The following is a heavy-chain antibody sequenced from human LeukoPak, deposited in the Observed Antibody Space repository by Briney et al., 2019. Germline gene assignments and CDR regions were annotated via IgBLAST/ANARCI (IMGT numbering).Heavy chain of an antibody. CDR3: ARREQWRGSDDY. J-gene: IGHJ4*02. D-gene: IGHD6-19*01. CDR2: IYYSGST. Sequence: SETLSLTCTVSGGSISSSSYYWGWIRQPPGTGLEWIGSIYYSGSTYYNPSLKSRVTISVDTSKNQFSLKLSSVTAADTAVYYCARREQWRGSDDYWGQGTLVTVSS. CDR1: GGSISSSSYY. V-gene: IGHV4-39*01.